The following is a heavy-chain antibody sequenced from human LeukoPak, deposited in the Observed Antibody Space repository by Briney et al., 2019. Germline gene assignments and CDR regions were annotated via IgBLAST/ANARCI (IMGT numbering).Heavy chain of an antibody. CDR3: ASTRTGDLNLIDY. CDR2: IYPGDSDT. CDR1: GYSFTSYW. J-gene: IGHJ4*02. V-gene: IGHV5-51*04. Sequence: GESLKIPCKGSGYSFTSYWIGWVRQMPGKGLEGMGIIYPGDSDTRYSPSFQAEVTISAAKPSSNPHVLWSTLQPSDTAMYYCASTRTGDLNLIDYWGQGTLVTVSS. D-gene: IGHD7-27*01.